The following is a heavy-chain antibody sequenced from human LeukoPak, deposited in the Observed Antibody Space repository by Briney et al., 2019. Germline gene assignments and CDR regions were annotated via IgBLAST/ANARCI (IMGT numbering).Heavy chain of an antibody. V-gene: IGHV1-18*01. Sequence: ASVKVSCKASGYSFRNFGISWVRQAPGQGLEWMGWINSDNGDTNYPQKYQGRVTLAADTSTYTAYMELRSLRPDDTAVYYCARTIAYYRSGWNWFDPWGQGTLVTVSS. CDR2: INSDNGDT. D-gene: IGHD3-10*01. J-gene: IGHJ5*02. CDR1: GYSFRNFG. CDR3: ARTIAYYRSGWNWFDP.